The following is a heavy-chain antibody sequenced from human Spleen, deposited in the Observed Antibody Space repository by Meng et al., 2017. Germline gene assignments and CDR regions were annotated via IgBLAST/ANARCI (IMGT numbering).Heavy chain of an antibody. D-gene: IGHD3-10*02. CDR1: GDSISSNTW. CDR2: IYHGGST. V-gene: IGHV4-4*02. J-gene: IGHJ4*02. Sequence: QVQLQESGPGLLKPSRTLSLTCAVSGDSISSNTWWSWVRQPPGKGLEWIGEIYHGGSTNYIPSLKSRVTISIDKSKNQFSLDLSSVTAADTAVYYCTRNSYDSRHYVLGFWGQGTLVTVSS. CDR3: TRNSYDSRHYVLGF.